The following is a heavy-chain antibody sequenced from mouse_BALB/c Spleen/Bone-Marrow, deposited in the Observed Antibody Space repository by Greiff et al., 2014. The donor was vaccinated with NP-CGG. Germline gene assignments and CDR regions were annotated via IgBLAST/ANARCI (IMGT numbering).Heavy chain of an antibody. J-gene: IGHJ2*01. V-gene: IGHV1-7*01. D-gene: IGHD2-1*01. CDR2: INPSTGYT. CDR1: GYTFPSYW. Sequence: VQVVESGAELAKPGASVKMSCKASGYTFPSYWMHWVKQRPGQGLEWIGYINPSTGYTDYNQKFKAKATLTADKSSSTAYMEMSSLASEASAFYYCVGGDYGKYWGQGTTLTVSS. CDR3: VGGDYGKY.